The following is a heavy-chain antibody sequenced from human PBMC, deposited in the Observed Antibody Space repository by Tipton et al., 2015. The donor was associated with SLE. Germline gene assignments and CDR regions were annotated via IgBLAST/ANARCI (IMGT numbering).Heavy chain of an antibody. CDR2: IYYSGST. V-gene: IGHV4-59*11. CDR3: ARALRAAASRDAFDI. Sequence: TLSLTCTVSGGSISSHYWSWIRQPPGKGLEWIGYIYYSGSTNYNPSLKSRVTISVDTSKNQFSLKLSSVTAADTAVYYCARALRAAASRDAFDIWGQGTMVTVSS. J-gene: IGHJ3*02. D-gene: IGHD6-13*01. CDR1: GGSISSHY.